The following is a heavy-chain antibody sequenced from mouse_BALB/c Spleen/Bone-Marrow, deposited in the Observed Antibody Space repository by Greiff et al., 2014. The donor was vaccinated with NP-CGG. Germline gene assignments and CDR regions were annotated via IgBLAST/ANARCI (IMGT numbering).Heavy chain of an antibody. CDR1: GFTFSSFG. CDR3: ATGTRDD. V-gene: IGHV5-17*02. CDR2: ISSGSSTI. Sequence: EVQVVESGGGLVQPGGSRKLSCAASGFTFSSFGMHWVRQAPEKGLEWVAYISSGSSTIYYADTVKGRFTISRDNPKNTLFLQMTSLRSEDTAMYYCATGTRDDWGQGTTLTVSS. D-gene: IGHD4-1*01. J-gene: IGHJ2*01.